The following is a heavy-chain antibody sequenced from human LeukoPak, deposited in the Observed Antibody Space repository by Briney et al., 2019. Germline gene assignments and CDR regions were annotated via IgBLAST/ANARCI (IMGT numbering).Heavy chain of an antibody. J-gene: IGHJ4*02. CDR1: GFTFSSYG. CDR2: IRYDGSNK. CDR3: AKDSRRRKTYYYDSSALYFFDY. D-gene: IGHD3-22*01. V-gene: IGHV3-30*02. Sequence: GGSLRLSCAASGFTFSSYGMHWVRQAPGKGLEWVTFIRYDGSNKYYADSVKGRFTISRDNSKNTLYLQMNSLRAEDTAVYYCAKDSRRRKTYYYDSSALYFFDYWGQGTLVTVSS.